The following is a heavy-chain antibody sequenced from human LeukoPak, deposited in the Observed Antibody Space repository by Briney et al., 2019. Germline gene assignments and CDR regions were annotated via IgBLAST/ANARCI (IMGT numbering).Heavy chain of an antibody. CDR3: ASQVRLERRYYYYSMDV. V-gene: IGHV4-34*01. CDR2: IDHSGST. CDR1: GGSFSGYY. J-gene: IGHJ6*03. D-gene: IGHD1-1*01. Sequence: SETLSLTCAVYGGSFSGYYWSWIRQPPGKGLEWIGEIDHSGSTNYNPSLKSRVTTSVDTSKNQFSLKLSSVTAADTAVYYCASQVRLERRYYYYSMDVWGKGTTVTVSS.